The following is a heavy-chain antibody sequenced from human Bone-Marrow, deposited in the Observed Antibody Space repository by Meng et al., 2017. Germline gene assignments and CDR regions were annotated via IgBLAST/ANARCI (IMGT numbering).Heavy chain of an antibody. Sequence: GGSLRLSCAASGFTFSTYWMNWVRQAPGKGLEWVVNIKPDGCAQYYVDSVKGRFTISRDNAKNSVYLQMNSLRAEDTAVYYCATSVVGPTTRHFDYWGQGKLVTVSS. CDR2: IKPDGCAQ. CDR1: GFTFSTYW. V-gene: IGHV3-7*01. CDR3: ATSVVGPTTRHFDY. J-gene: IGHJ4*02. D-gene: IGHD1-26*01.